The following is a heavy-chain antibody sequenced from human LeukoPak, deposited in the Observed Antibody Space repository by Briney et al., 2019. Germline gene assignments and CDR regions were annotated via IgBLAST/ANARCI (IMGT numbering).Heavy chain of an antibody. J-gene: IGHJ3*02. V-gene: IGHV4-59*01. D-gene: IGHD3-3*01. CDR1: GGSISIYY. Sequence: SETLSLTCTVSGGSISIYYWSWIRQPPGKGLEWIGYIYYSGSTNYNPSLKSRVTISVDTSKNQFSLKLSSVTAADTAVYYCARESPYDFWSGYYETDAFDIWGQGTMVTVSS. CDR3: ARESPYDFWSGYYETDAFDI. CDR2: IYYSGST.